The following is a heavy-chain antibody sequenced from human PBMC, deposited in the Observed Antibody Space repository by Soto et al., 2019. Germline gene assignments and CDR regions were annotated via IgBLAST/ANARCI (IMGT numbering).Heavy chain of an antibody. Sequence: SETLSLTCTVSGCSISSYYWSWIRQPPGKGLEWIGYIYYSGSTNYNPSLKSRVTISVDTSKNQFSLKLSSVTAADTAVYYCAGLDSSSWYPNWFDPWGQGTLVTVSS. CDR3: AGLDSSSWYPNWFDP. J-gene: IGHJ5*02. V-gene: IGHV4-59*01. D-gene: IGHD6-13*01. CDR2: IYYSGST. CDR1: GCSISSYY.